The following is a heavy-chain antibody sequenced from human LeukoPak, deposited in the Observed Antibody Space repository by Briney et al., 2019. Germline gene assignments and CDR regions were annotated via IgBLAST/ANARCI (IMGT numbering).Heavy chain of an antibody. CDR2: ISASGGST. V-gene: IGHV3-23*01. D-gene: IGHD5-18*01. J-gene: IGHJ4*02. Sequence: GGSLRLSCAASGFTFSSSAMSWVRQVPGKGLEWVSGISASGGSTYYADSVKGRFTISRDNSKNTLYLQMNSLRTEDTAVYYCANERGYNYGYSFDYWGQGTLVTVSS. CDR1: GFTFSSSA. CDR3: ANERGYNYGYSFDY.